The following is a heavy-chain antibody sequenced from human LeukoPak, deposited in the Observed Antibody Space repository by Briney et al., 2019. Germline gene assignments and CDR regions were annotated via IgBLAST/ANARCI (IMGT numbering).Heavy chain of an antibody. J-gene: IGHJ3*02. CDR2: IWYDGSNK. V-gene: IGHV3-33*08. CDR1: GFTFSSYW. Sequence: PGGSLRLSCATSGFTFSSYWMSWVRRAPGKGLEWVAVIWYDGSNKYYADSVKGRFAISRDNSKNTLYLQMNSLRAEDTAVYYCARVWGGYGDYVRGDAFDIWGQGTMVTVSS. D-gene: IGHD4-17*01. CDR3: ARVWGGYGDYVRGDAFDI.